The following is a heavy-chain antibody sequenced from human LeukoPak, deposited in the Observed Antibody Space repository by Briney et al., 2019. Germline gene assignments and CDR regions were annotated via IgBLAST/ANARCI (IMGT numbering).Heavy chain of an antibody. CDR3: ARDLSYCSGGSCYRRNWFDP. Sequence: ASVKVSCKASGYTFTGYYMHWVRQAPGQGLEWMGWINPNSGGTNYAQKFQGRVTMTRDTSISTAYMELSRLRSDNTAVCYCARDLSYCSGGSCYRRNWFDPWGQGTLVTVSS. D-gene: IGHD2-15*01. CDR2: INPNSGGT. CDR1: GYTFTGYY. J-gene: IGHJ5*02. V-gene: IGHV1-2*02.